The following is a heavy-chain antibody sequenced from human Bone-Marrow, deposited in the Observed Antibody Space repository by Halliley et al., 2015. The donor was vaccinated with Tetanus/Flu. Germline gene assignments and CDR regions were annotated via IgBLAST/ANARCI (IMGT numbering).Heavy chain of an antibody. V-gene: IGHV4-30-4*01. CDR3: ASSADYGYNPYYFDY. CDR2: IYYRGAT. D-gene: IGHD3-10*01. J-gene: IGHJ4*02. Sequence: IGCIYYRGATYYNPSLKSRVSISMDPSKNESSLKVNSVTAADTAVYYCASSADYGYNPYYFDYWGQGTLVAVSS.